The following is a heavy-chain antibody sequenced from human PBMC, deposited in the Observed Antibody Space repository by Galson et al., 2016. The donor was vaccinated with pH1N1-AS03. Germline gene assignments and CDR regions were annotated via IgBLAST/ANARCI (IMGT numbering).Heavy chain of an antibody. V-gene: IGHV4-38-2*02. CDR3: ARPRRDGYNFDAFDI. J-gene: IGHJ3*02. Sequence: ETLSLTCTVSGGSINSHYWGWIRQPPGKGLEWIGSIYHSGSTYYNPSLKSRVTISVDTSKNQFSLKLSSVTAADTAVYYCARPRRDGYNFDAFDIWGQGIMVTVSS. CDR2: IYHSGST. D-gene: IGHD5-24*01. CDR1: GGSINSHY.